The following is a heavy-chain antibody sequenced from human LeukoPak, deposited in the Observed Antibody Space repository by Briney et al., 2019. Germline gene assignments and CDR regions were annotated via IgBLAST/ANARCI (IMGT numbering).Heavy chain of an antibody. V-gene: IGHV4-30-4*01. CDR2: SGNT. J-gene: IGHJ4*02. D-gene: IGHD3-10*01. CDR3: ATYYAGRGGSGY. Sequence: SETLSLTCTVSGASISSGAYHWSWIRQPPGKGLEWIGYSGNTDYNPSLNSRVTISVGTSKNQLSLRLSSVTTADTAVYFCATYYAGRGGSGYWGQGTLVTVSS. CDR1: GASISSGAYH.